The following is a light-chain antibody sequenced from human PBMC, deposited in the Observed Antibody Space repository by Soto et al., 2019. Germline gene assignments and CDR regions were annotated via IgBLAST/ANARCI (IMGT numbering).Light chain of an antibody. CDR2: GAS. V-gene: IGKV3-20*01. CDR1: QSVSDNH. Sequence: EIVLTQSPGTLSLSPGERATLSCRASQSVSDNHLAWYHQKPGQPPRLLIYGASNRATGIPDRFSGHGSGTDFTLTISRLEPEDFATYYCDHYDRSPIFTVGRGTKV. J-gene: IGKJ3*01. CDR3: DHYDRSPIFT.